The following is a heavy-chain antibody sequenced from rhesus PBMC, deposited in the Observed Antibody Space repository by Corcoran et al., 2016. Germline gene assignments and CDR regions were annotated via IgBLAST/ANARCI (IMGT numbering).Heavy chain of an antibody. CDR1: GFTFRCYW. CDR3: AKGIAAAGTNY. V-gene: IGHV3S42*01. Sequence: EVQLVEPGGGLAKPGGSLRRSCAASGFTFRCYWLFWVGHTPGEGLEWISAINSGGGSTYYADSVKGRFTISRDNLKNTLSLQMNSLRAEDTAVYYCAKGIAAAGTNYWGQGVLVTVSS. D-gene: IGHD6-25*01. CDR2: INSGGGST. J-gene: IGHJ4*01.